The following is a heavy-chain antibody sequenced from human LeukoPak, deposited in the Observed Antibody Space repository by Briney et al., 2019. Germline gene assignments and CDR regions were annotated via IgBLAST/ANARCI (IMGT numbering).Heavy chain of an antibody. CDR3: ARHGPIYCSGGSCYRGEGNYYYMDV. V-gene: IGHV5-51*01. CDR2: IYPGDSDT. J-gene: IGHJ6*03. Sequence: GESLKISCKGSGYSFTSYWIGWVRQMPGKGLEWMGIIYPGDSDTRYSPSFRGQVTISADKSISTAYLQWSSLKASDTAMYYCARHGPIYCSGGSCYRGEGNYYYMDVWGKGTTVTASS. CDR1: GYSFTSYW. D-gene: IGHD2-15*01.